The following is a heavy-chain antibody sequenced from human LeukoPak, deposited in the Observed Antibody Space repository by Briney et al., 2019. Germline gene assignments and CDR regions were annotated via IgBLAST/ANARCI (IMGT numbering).Heavy chain of an antibody. CDR1: GFSFRSYA. D-gene: IGHD3-10*01. V-gene: IGHV3-30-3*01. Sequence: GRSLRLSCAASGFSFRSYAMHWVRQAPGKGLEWVAVISYDGNGKYCADSVKGRLTISRDNSKNTLYLQMNSLRVEDTAVYYCARELYYYDSGTAFDYWGQGTLVTVSS. J-gene: IGHJ4*02. CDR3: ARELYYYDSGTAFDY. CDR2: ISYDGNGK.